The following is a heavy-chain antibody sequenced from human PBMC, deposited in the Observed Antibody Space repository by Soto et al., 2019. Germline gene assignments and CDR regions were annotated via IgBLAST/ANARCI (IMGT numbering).Heavy chain of an antibody. J-gene: IGHJ4*02. CDR1: GYTFTSYA. D-gene: IGHD6-13*01. CDR3: AGSLGGSSWNDY. CDR2: INAGNGNT. V-gene: IGHV1-3*01. Sequence: ASVKVSCKASGYTFTSYATHWVRQAPGQRLEWMGWINAGNGNTKYSQKFQGRVTITRDTSASTAYMELSSLRSEDTAVYYCAGSLGGSSWNDYWGQGTLVTVSS.